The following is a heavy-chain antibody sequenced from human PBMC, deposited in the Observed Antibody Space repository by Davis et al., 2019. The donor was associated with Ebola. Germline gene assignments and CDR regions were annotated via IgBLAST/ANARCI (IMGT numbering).Heavy chain of an antibody. CDR3: ARGIQWFGELSTFDY. Sequence: ASVKVSCKASGYSFTSHDINWVRQAPGQGLEWMGWINTNTGNPTYAQGFTGRFVFSLDTSVSTAYLQISSLKAEDTAVYYCARGIQWFGELSTFDYWGQGTLVTVSS. D-gene: IGHD3-10*01. CDR2: INTNTGNP. J-gene: IGHJ4*02. V-gene: IGHV7-4-1*02. CDR1: GYSFTSHD.